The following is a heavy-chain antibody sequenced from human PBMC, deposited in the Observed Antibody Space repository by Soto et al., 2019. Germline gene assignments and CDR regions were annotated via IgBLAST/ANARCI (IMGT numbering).Heavy chain of an antibody. CDR1: GFRFSTYT. V-gene: IGHV3-23*01. D-gene: IGHD2-2*01. CDR3: AKSSCSTTDSYEPDT. CDR2: ISGSGGSP. Sequence: GSLRVSWAASGFRFSTYTMSSVRQAPGKGLKWVSAISGSGGSPSYADSVQGRFTISRDNPKNTLYLQMNSLRVEDTAMYYCAKSSCSTTDSYEPDTWGQGAVLTVSA. J-gene: IGHJ1*01.